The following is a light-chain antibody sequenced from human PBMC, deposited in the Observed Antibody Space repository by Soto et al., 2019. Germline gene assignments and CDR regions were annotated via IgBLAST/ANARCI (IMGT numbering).Light chain of an antibody. CDR3: QSYDSSLSGYV. Sequence: QSVLTQPASVSGSPGQSITISCTGTSSDVGAYNYVSWYQQHPGKAPKLMIYEVSNRPSGVSNRFSGSKSGNTASLTISGLQAEDEGDYYCQSYDSSLSGYVFGTGTKLTVL. V-gene: IGLV2-14*01. J-gene: IGLJ1*01. CDR2: EVS. CDR1: SSDVGAYNY.